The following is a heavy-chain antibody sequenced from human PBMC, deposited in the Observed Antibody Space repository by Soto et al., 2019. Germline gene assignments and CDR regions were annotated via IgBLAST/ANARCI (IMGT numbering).Heavy chain of an antibody. V-gene: IGHV1-46*01. CDR3: ARLGIAAAGIDY. CDR1: GYTFSSYY. Sequence: ASVKVSCKASGYTFSSYYMHWVRQAPGQGLEWMGIINPSGGSTSYAQKFQGRVTMTRDTSTSTVYMELSSLRSEDTAVYYCARLGIAAAGIDYWGQGTLVTVSS. CDR2: INPSGGST. D-gene: IGHD6-13*01. J-gene: IGHJ4*02.